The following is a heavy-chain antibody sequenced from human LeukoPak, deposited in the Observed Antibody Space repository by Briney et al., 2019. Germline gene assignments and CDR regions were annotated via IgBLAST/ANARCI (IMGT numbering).Heavy chain of an antibody. J-gene: IGHJ3*02. V-gene: IGHV3-23*01. CDR3: AGRRDGFDI. Sequence: GGSLRLSCAASGFTFSRCAMTWVRQAPGKGLEWVSSLSDSGANTYYADSVKGRFTISRDNSKNTLHLQMNSLRAEDTALYYCAGRRDGFDIWGQGTMVTVSS. CDR2: LSDSGANT. CDR1: GFTFSRCA.